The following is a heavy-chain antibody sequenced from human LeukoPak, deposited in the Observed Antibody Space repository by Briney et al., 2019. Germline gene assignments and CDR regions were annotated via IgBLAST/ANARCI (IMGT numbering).Heavy chain of an antibody. CDR3: ARYRYCGSSSCPGKGRYFDL. J-gene: IGHJ2*01. CDR1: GGSISSYY. Sequence: PSETLSLTCTVSGGSISSYYWSWIRQPPGRGLDWIGNIYYSGSTYYSPSLKSRVTISVDRSKNQFSLKLTSVTAADTAVYYCARYRYCGSSSCPGKGRYFDLWRRGTLVTVSS. CDR2: IYYSGST. D-gene: IGHD2-2*01. V-gene: IGHV4-59*04.